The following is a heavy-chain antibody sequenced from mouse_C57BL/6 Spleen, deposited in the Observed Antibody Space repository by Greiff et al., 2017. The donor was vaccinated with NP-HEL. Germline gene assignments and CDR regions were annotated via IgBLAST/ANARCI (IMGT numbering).Heavy chain of an antibody. D-gene: IGHD2-4*01. Sequence: QVQLKESGPELVKPGASVKISCKASGYAFSSSWMNWVKQRPGKGLEWIGRIYPGDGDTNYNGKFKGKATLTADKSSSTAYMQLSSLTSEDSAVYFCARGYYDYDALYAMDYWGQGTSVTVSS. CDR1: GYAFSSSW. V-gene: IGHV1-82*01. CDR2: IYPGDGDT. CDR3: ARGYYDYDALYAMDY. J-gene: IGHJ4*01.